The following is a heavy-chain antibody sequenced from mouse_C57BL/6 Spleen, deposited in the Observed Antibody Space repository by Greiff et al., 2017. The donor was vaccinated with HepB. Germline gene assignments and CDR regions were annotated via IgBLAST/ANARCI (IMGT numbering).Heavy chain of an antibody. V-gene: IGHV1-74*01. CDR3: ATVYYVNYAATVFDY. CDR1: GYTFTSYW. Sequence: QVQLQQPGAELVKPGASVKVSCKASGYTFTSYWMHWVKQRPGQGLEWIGRIHPSDSDTNYNQKFKGKATLTVDKSSSTAYMKLSSLTSEDSAVYYCATVYYVNYAATVFDYWGQGTTLTVSS. J-gene: IGHJ2*01. D-gene: IGHD2-1*01. CDR2: IHPSDSDT.